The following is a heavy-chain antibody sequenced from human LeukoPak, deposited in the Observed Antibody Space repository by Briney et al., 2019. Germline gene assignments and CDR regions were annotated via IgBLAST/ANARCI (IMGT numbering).Heavy chain of an antibody. CDR3: ARDNEEIVVVPAAIDY. V-gene: IGHV3-30*04. D-gene: IGHD2-2*01. J-gene: IGHJ4*02. Sequence: PGRSLRLSCAASGFTFSSYAMHWVRQAPGKGLEWVAVISYDGSNKYYADSVKGRFTISRDNSKNTLYLQMNSLRAEDTAVYYCARDNEEIVVVPAAIDYWGRGTLVTVSS. CDR1: GFTFSSYA. CDR2: ISYDGSNK.